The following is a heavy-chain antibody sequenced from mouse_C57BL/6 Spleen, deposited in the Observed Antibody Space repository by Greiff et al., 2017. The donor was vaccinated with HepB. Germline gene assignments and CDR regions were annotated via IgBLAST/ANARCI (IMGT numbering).Heavy chain of an antibody. Sequence: QVQLQQPGAELVMPGASVKLSCKASGYTFTSYWMHWVKQRPGQGLEWIGEIDPSDSYTNYNQKFKGKSTLTVDKSSSTAYMQLSSLTSEDSAVYYCARSRVLGGYFDVWGTGTTVTVSS. J-gene: IGHJ1*03. CDR2: IDPSDSYT. D-gene: IGHD3-3*01. V-gene: IGHV1-69*01. CDR3: ARSRVLGGYFDV. CDR1: GYTFTSYW.